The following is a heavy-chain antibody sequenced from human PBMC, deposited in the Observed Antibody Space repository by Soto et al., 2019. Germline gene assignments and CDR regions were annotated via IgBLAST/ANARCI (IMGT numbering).Heavy chain of an antibody. Sequence: GESLKISCKASGYTFASYWIGWVRQMPGKGLEWMGIIYPADSDTRCNPSFQGQVTISADKSITTAYLQWSSLKASDTAMYYCANSWELKPPFDCWGQGALVTVSS. CDR1: GYTFASYW. V-gene: IGHV5-51*01. CDR3: ANSWELKPPFDC. CDR2: IYPADSDT. D-gene: IGHD1-26*01. J-gene: IGHJ4*02.